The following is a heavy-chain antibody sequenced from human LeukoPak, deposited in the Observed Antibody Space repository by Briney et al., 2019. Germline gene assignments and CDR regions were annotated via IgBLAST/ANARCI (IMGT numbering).Heavy chain of an antibody. V-gene: IGHV3-53*01. CDR2: IYSGGST. CDR3: ARSYDILTGYYTQPYFDY. J-gene: IGHJ4*02. CDR1: GFTVSSNY. Sequence: GGSLRLSCAASGFTVSSNYMSWVRQAPGKGLEWVSVIYSGGSTYYADSVKGRFTISRGNSKNTLYLQMNSLRAEDTAVYYCARSYDILTGYYTQPYFDYWGQGTLVTVSS. D-gene: IGHD3-9*01.